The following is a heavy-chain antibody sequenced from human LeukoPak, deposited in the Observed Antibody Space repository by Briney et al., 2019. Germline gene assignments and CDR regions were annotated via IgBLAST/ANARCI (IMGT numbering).Heavy chain of an antibody. Sequence: PGGSLRLSCAASGFTFSSYWMSWVRQAPGKGLEWVANIRHDGIEKYYVDSMKGRFTISRDNAKNSLYLQMDSLRAEDTAVYYCAKSLFTSAAGSGRASDIWGQGTMVTVSS. J-gene: IGHJ3*02. CDR2: IRHDGIEK. V-gene: IGHV3-7*03. CDR1: GFTFSSYW. CDR3: AKSLFTSAAGSGRASDI. D-gene: IGHD3-10*01.